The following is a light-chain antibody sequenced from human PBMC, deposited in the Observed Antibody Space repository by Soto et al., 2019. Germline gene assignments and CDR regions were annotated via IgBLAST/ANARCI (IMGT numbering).Light chain of an antibody. CDR2: AAS. J-gene: IGKJ4*01. CDR1: QSISSN. Sequence: EIVMTQSPATLSVSPGERSTLSCRASQSISSNLAWYQQKPGQAPRLLIYAASTRATGIPARFRGSGSGTGFTLTISSLEPEDFAVYYCQQRGNWPSLTFGGGTKVDIK. CDR3: QQRGNWPSLT. V-gene: IGKV3-11*01.